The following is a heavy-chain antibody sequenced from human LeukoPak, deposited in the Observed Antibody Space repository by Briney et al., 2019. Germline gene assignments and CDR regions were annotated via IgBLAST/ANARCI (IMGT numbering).Heavy chain of an antibody. CDR1: GGSISSSSYY. CDR2: IYYSGST. J-gene: IGHJ3*02. CDR3: ARRLGRDYGGNSVHAFDI. V-gene: IGHV4-39*01. D-gene: IGHD4-23*01. Sequence: SETLSLTCTVSGGSISSSSYYWGWIRQPPGKGLEWIGSIYYSGSTYYNPSLKRRVTISVDTPKNQFSLKLSSVTAADTAVYYCARRLGRDYGGNSVHAFDIWGQGTMVTVSS.